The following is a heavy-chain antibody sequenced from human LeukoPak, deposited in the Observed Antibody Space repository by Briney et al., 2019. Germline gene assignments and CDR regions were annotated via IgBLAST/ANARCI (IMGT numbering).Heavy chain of an antibody. J-gene: IGHJ3*02. CDR2: INQDGSQN. D-gene: IGHD2-21*02. Sequence: QPGGSLRLSCAASGFSFSDYWMSWVRQAPGRGLEWVGNINQDGSQNSSVDSVKGRFTISRDNAKNSLYLQMNSLGAEDTALYYCAREVTVSSFDILGQGTMVTVSS. CDR1: GFSFSDYW. V-gene: IGHV3-7*01. CDR3: AREVTVSSFDI.